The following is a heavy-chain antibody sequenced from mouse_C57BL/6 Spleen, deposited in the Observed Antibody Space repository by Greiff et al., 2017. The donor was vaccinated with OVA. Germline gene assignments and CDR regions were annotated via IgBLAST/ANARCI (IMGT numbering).Heavy chain of an antibody. D-gene: IGHD1-1*01. V-gene: IGHV1-78*01. CDR1: GYTFTDHT. Sequence: QVQLQQSDAELVKPGASVKLSCTASGYTFTDHTIPWMRQSPEQGLEWIGYLCPRDGSTKYNEKFKGQATLPADKSSSTAYMQLNSLTSEDYAVDFCARSGDYGNWDFEGWGTGTTVTASS. CDR2: LCPRDGST. J-gene: IGHJ1*03. CDR3: ARSGDYGNWDFEG.